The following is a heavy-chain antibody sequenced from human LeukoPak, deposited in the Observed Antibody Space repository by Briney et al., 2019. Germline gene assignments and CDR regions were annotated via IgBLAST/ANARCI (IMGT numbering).Heavy chain of an antibody. D-gene: IGHD2-8*02. CDR1: GFTFDDYA. J-gene: IGHJ6*02. CDR3: AKFRVLYGMDV. V-gene: IGHV3-9*01. CDR2: ISWNSGSI. Sequence: QPGRSLRLSCAASGFTFDDYAMHWVRQAPGKGLEWVSGISWNSGSIGYADSVKGRFTISRDNAKNSLYLQMNSLRAEDTALYYCAKFRVLYGMDVWGQGTTVTVSS.